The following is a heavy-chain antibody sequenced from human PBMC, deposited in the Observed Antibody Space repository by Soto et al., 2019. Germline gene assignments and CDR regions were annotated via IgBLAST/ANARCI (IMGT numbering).Heavy chain of an antibody. J-gene: IGHJ6*02. Sequence: GGSLRLSCAASGFTFNSYAMSWVRQAPGKGLEWVSAISGSGGSTYYADSVKGRFTISRDNSKNTLYLQMNSLRAEDTAVYYCATNGDYVSYYYYGMDVWGQGTTVTVSS. D-gene: IGHD4-17*01. CDR1: GFTFNSYA. CDR2: ISGSGGST. CDR3: ATNGDYVSYYYYGMDV. V-gene: IGHV3-23*01.